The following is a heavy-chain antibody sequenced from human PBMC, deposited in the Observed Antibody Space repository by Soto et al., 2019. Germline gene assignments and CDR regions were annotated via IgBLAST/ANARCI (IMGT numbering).Heavy chain of an antibody. V-gene: IGHV4-59*08. J-gene: IGHJ6*02. CDR2: IYYSGTT. Sequence: PSETLSLTCTVSGGSIIDYYWSWIRQPPGKGLEWIGYIYYSGTTDYSPSLMSRVTISVDTSKNQFSLKLSSVTAADSAIYYCARQSGGYYYYGMDVWGQGTTVTVSS. D-gene: IGHD1-26*01. CDR3: ARQSGGYYYYGMDV. CDR1: GGSIIDYY.